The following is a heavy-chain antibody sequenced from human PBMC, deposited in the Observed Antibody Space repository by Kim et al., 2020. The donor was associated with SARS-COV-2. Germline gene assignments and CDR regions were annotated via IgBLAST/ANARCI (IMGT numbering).Heavy chain of an antibody. J-gene: IGHJ4*02. Sequence: YGDSVKWLFTISRDNSKNSLYLQMNRQRGDDTAIYYCAKAGHTYRGGSCDLWGQGTLVTVSS. D-gene: IGHD2-15*01. V-gene: IGHV3-23*01. CDR3: AKAGHTYRGGSCDL.